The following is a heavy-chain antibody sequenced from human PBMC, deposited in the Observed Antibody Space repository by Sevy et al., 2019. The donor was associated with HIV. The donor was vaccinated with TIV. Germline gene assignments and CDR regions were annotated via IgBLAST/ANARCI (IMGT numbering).Heavy chain of an antibody. CDR1: GFTVSSNF. CDR2: IYVRGTT. J-gene: IGHJ6*02. Sequence: GGSLRLSCAASGFTVSSNFMSWVRQTPGKGLEWVSVIYVRGTTYHGDSVKGRFTMSRDKAKNTVYLQMNSLRVEDTAVYYCARALIAAEGRPEHYYGMDVWGQGTTVTVSS. D-gene: IGHD6-6*01. CDR3: ARALIAAEGRPEHYYGMDV. V-gene: IGHV3-53*01.